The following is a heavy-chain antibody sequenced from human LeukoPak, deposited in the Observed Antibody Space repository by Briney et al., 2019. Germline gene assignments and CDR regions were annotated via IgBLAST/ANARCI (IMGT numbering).Heavy chain of an antibody. V-gene: IGHV4-31*03. D-gene: IGHD3-3*01. Sequence: SETLSLTCTVSGGSISSGGYYWSWIRQHPGKGLEWIGYIYYSGSTYYNPSLKSRVTISVDTSKNQFSLKLSSVTAADTAVYYCARVLRSGRNTFDIWGQGTMVTVSS. CDR1: GGSISSGGYY. CDR3: ARVLRSGRNTFDI. J-gene: IGHJ3*02. CDR2: IYYSGST.